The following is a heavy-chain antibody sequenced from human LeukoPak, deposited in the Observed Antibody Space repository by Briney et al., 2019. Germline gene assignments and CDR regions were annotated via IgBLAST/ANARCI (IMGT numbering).Heavy chain of an antibody. CDR2: ISSSSSTI. J-gene: IGHJ6*03. V-gene: IGHV3-48*01. Sequence: PGGSLRLSCGASGFTFTYYSMNWVRQAPGKGLEWVSYISSSSSTIYYADSVKGRFTISRDNAKNSLYLQMNSLRAEDTAVYYCASITGTTKSYYYYMDVWGKGTTVTVSS. CDR3: ASITGTTKSYYYYMDV. D-gene: IGHD1-7*01. CDR1: GFTFTYYS.